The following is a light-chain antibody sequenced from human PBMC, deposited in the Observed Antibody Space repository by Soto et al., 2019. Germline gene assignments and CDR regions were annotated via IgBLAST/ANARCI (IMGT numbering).Light chain of an antibody. Sequence: QSALTQPASVSGSPGQSITISCTGTSSDVGGYNYVSWYQQHPDKAPKLMIYEVTNRPSGVSNRFSGSKSGNTASLTISGLQAEDEADYYCSSYRSSSTYVVFGGGTKLTVL. CDR1: SSDVGGYNY. J-gene: IGLJ2*01. V-gene: IGLV2-14*03. CDR2: EVT. CDR3: SSYRSSSTYVV.